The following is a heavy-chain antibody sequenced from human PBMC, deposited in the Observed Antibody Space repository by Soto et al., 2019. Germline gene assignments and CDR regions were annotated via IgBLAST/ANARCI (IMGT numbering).Heavy chain of an antibody. CDR3: ARLLRPSDSERYYMDV. J-gene: IGHJ6*03. Sequence: SETLSLICTVSGGSITTYYWSWIRQPPGKGLEWIGYIHYSGNTDYNPSLKSQLDTSADTSKNQLTLKLSSVTAADTAVYYCARLLRPSDSERYYMDVWGKGTTVTVSS. CDR2: IHYSGNT. V-gene: IGHV4-59*08. D-gene: IGHD2-15*01. CDR1: GGSITTYY.